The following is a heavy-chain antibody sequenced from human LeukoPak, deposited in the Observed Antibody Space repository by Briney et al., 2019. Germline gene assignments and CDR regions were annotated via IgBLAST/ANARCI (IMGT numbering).Heavy chain of an antibody. Sequence: GGSLRLSCAASGFTFSSYSMNWVRQAPGKGLEWVSYISSSSSTIYYADSVKGRFTISRDNAKNSLYLQMNSLRAEDTAVYYCAKDWDYYDSSWAFDIWGQGTMVTVSS. CDR2: ISSSSSTI. CDR3: AKDWDYYDSSWAFDI. J-gene: IGHJ3*02. V-gene: IGHV3-48*01. CDR1: GFTFSSYS. D-gene: IGHD3-22*01.